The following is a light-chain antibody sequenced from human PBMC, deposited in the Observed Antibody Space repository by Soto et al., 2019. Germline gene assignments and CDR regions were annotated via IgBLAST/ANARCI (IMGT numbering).Light chain of an antibody. J-gene: IGKJ2*01. V-gene: IGKV4-1*01. CDR3: QQYYSPPHT. CDR1: QSVLYSSNNKNY. Sequence: DIVMTQSPDSLAVSLGERATINCKSSQSVLYSSNNKNYLTWYQQKPGQPPKLLIYWASTRESGVPDRFSGSGSGTDFTPTISSLQAEDVAVYYCQQYYSPPHTFGQGTKLEIK. CDR2: WAS.